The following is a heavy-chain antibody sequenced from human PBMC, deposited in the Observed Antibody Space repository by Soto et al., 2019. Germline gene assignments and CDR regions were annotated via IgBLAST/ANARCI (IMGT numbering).Heavy chain of an antibody. J-gene: IGHJ4*02. Sequence: SGPTLVNPTQTLTLTCTFSGFSLSTSGMCVSWIRQPPGKALEWLARIDWDDDKYYSTSLRTRLTISKDTSKNQVVLTMTNMDPVDTATYYCARSGGYDPIFDYWGQGTLVTVSS. CDR3: ARSGGYDPIFDY. CDR2: IDWDDDK. V-gene: IGHV2-70*11. CDR1: GFSLSTSGMC. D-gene: IGHD5-12*01.